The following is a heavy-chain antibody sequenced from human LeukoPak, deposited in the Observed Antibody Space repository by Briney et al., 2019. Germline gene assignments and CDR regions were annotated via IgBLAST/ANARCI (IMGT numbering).Heavy chain of an antibody. D-gene: IGHD2-2*01. J-gene: IGHJ5*02. V-gene: IGHV3-7*01. Sequence: PGGSLRLSCAASGFTFSSYWMSWVRQAPGEGLEWVANIKQDGSEKYYVDSVKGRFTISRDNAKNSLYLQMNSLRAEDTAVYYCARDRPDIVVVPAAYWGYNWFDPWGQGTLVTVSS. CDR3: ARDRPDIVVVPAAYWGYNWFDP. CDR2: IKQDGSEK. CDR1: GFTFSSYW.